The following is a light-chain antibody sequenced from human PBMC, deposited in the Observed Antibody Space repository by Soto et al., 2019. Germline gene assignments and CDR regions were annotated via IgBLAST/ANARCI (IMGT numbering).Light chain of an antibody. CDR1: QGISNY. V-gene: IGKV1-27*01. CDR3: QKNTNVPT. CDR2: AAS. J-gene: IGKJ4*01. Sequence: DIQMTQSPSSLSASVGDRVTITCRASQGISNYLAWYQQIPGKVPKLLISAASTLQSGVPSRFSGSGSGTDFPLTISSLQADDVVYYCCQKNTNVPTFGGGTKVEIK.